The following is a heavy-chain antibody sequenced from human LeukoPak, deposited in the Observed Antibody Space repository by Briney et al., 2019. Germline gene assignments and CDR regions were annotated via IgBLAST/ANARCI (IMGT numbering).Heavy chain of an antibody. CDR1: GFTFSSYD. V-gene: IGHV3-13*01. Sequence: GGSLRLSCAASGFTFSSYDMHWVRQATGKSLEWVSAIGTAGDTYYPGSVKGRFTISRENAKNSLYLQMNSLRAGDAAVYYCARDRWYFDPDYGMDVWGQGTTVTVSS. J-gene: IGHJ6*02. CDR3: ARDRWYFDPDYGMDV. CDR2: IGTAGDT. D-gene: IGHD3-9*01.